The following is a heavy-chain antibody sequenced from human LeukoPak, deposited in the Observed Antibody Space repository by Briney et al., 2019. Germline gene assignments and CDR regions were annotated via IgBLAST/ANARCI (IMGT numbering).Heavy chain of an antibody. D-gene: IGHD3-9*01. CDR1: GYTFTSYA. Sequence: ASVKVSCKASGYTFTSYAMHWVRQAPGQRLEWMGWINAGNGNTKYSQKFQGRVTITRDTSASTAYMELSSLRSEDTAVYYCARGLILTGHLCDYWGQGTLVTVSS. J-gene: IGHJ4*02. CDR3: ARGLILTGHLCDY. V-gene: IGHV1-3*01. CDR2: INAGNGNT.